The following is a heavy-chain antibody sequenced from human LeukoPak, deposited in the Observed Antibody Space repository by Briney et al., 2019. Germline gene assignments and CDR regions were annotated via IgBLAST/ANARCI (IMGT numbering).Heavy chain of an antibody. CDR1: GYTFSSYY. CDR3: ARGGYSYGYDFLVVAALRAEGFSGLDP. Sequence: ASVKVSCKASGYTFSSYYMHWVRQAPGQGLEWMGWINPNSGGTNYAQKFQGRVTMTRDTSISTAYMELSRLRSDDTAVYYCARGGYSYGYDFLVVAALRAEGFSGLDPWGQGTLVTVSS. D-gene: IGHD5-18*01. V-gene: IGHV1-2*02. CDR2: INPNSGGT. J-gene: IGHJ5*02.